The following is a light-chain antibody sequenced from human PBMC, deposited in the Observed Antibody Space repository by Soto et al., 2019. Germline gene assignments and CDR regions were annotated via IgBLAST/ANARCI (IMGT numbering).Light chain of an antibody. Sequence: QPVLTQSPSASASLGASVKLTCTLSSGHSSYAIAWHQQQPEKGPRYLMKLNSDGSHSKGDGIPDRFSGSSSGAERYLTIPRLQSEDEADYYCQTWGTGRVFGGGTKLTVL. CDR3: QTWGTGRV. CDR2: LNSDGSH. J-gene: IGLJ3*02. CDR1: SGHSSYA. V-gene: IGLV4-69*01.